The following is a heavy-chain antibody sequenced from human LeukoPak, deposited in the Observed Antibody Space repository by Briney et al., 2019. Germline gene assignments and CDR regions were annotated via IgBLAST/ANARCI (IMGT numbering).Heavy chain of an antibody. V-gene: IGHV4-59*01. CDR1: GGSTSTYY. Sequence: PSETLSLTCTVPGGSTSTYYWGWIRQPPGKGLEWIGYIYNSGSTNYNPSLQSRVTISVDTSKNQFSLRLTSVTAADTAVYYCAKAVAAAGRFGFDPWGQGTLVTVSS. J-gene: IGHJ5*02. CDR2: IYNSGST. CDR3: AKAVAAAGRFGFDP. D-gene: IGHD6-13*01.